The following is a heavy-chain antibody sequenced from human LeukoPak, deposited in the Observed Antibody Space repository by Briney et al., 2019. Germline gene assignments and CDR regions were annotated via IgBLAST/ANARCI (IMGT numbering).Heavy chain of an antibody. CDR2: IYYSGST. CDR3: ARAMKDAFDI. V-gene: IGHV4-30-4*01. Sequence: SETLSLTCTVSGGSISSGDYYWSWIRQPPGKGLEWIVYIYYSGSTYYNPSLKSRVTISVDTSKNQFSLKPSSVTAADTAVYYCARAMKDAFDIWGQGTMVTVSS. J-gene: IGHJ3*02. CDR1: GGSISSGDYY.